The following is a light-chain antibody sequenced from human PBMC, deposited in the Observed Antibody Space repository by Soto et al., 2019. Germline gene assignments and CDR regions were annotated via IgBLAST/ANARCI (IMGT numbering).Light chain of an antibody. CDR3: QQNYNLPWT. Sequence: PGERVTLSCRASQSVSSSYLTWYQQKPGQAPRLLIYGASTRATSIPARFSGSGSGTDFTLTISSLQPEDFAVYYCQQNYNLPWTFGQGTKVEIK. CDR2: GAS. J-gene: IGKJ1*01. CDR1: QSVSSSY. V-gene: IGKV3D-7*01.